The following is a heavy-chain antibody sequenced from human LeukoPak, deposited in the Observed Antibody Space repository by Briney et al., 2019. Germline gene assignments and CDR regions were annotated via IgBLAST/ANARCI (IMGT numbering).Heavy chain of an antibody. J-gene: IGHJ4*02. Sequence: GGSLRLSCVASGFTFSSYWMHWVRQAPGKGLVWVSRINSDGSSTSYADSVKGRFTISRDNAKNTLYLQMNSLRAEDTAVYYCARGSVATILNYWGQGTLVTVSS. CDR1: GFTFSSYW. D-gene: IGHD5-12*01. CDR2: INSDGSST. V-gene: IGHV3-74*01. CDR3: ARGSVATILNY.